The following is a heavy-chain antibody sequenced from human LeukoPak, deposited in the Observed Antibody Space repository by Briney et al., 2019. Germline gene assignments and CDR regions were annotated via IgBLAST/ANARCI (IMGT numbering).Heavy chain of an antibody. CDR1: GFTFSSYW. CDR2: INGNGSTT. CDR3: ARGSYSSSWYGSEYFHH. Sequence: QAGGSLRLSCAASGFTFSSYWMHWVRQAPGKGLVWVSRINGNGSTTTYADSVKGRFTISRDNAKNTLYLQMSSLRAEDTAVYYCARGSYSSSWYGSEYFHHWGQGTLVTVSS. V-gene: IGHV3-74*01. J-gene: IGHJ1*01. D-gene: IGHD6-13*01.